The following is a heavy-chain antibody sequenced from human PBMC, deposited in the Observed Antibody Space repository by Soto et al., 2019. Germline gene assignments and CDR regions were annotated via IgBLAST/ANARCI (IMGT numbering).Heavy chain of an antibody. CDR1: GFTFSSYA. V-gene: IGHV3-30-3*01. J-gene: IGHJ4*02. CDR2: ISYDGSNK. CDR3: ARADKRFLEWPTVDY. Sequence: QVQLVESGGGVVQPGRSLRLSCAASGFTFSSYAMHWVRQAPGKGLEWVAVISYDGSNKYYADSVKGRFTISRDNSKNTLYLQMNSLRAEDTAVYYCARADKRFLEWPTVDYWGQGTLVTVSS. D-gene: IGHD3-3*01.